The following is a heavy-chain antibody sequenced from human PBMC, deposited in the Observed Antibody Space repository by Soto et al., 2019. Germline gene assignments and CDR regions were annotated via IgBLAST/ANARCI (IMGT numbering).Heavy chain of an antibody. Sequence: PGGSLRLSCAASGFTFSDYYMSWIRQAPGKGLEWVSYISSSGSTIYYADSVKGRFTISRDNAKNSLYLQMNSLRAEDTAVYYCARVRLTAMVDFDYWGQGTLVTVPS. V-gene: IGHV3-11*01. CDR1: GFTFSDYY. J-gene: IGHJ4*02. D-gene: IGHD5-18*01. CDR3: ARVRLTAMVDFDY. CDR2: ISSSGSTI.